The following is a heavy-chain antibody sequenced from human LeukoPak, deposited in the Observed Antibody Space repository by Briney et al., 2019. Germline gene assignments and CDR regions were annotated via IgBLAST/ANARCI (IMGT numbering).Heavy chain of an antibody. Sequence: PGGSLRLSCAASGFTFTTYWMAWVRQAPGKGLEWVANIKQDGSEKYYVDPVKGRFTISRDNAENSLYLQMNSLRAEDTAVYYCARDSDGVLDYWGQGTLVTVSS. V-gene: IGHV3-7*04. CDR3: ARDSDGVLDY. CDR1: GFTFTTYW. D-gene: IGHD3-10*01. CDR2: IKQDGSEK. J-gene: IGHJ4*02.